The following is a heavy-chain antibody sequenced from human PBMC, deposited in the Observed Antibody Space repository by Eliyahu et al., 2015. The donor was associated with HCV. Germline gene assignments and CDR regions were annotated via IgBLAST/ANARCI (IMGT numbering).Heavy chain of an antibody. J-gene: IGHJ6*02. CDR1: GFXFGXYA. Sequence: EVQLVESGGGLVQPGRSLRLSCTTSGFXFGXYAXSWVRQAPGKGLEWVSFIRSKAYGGTTEYAASVKGRFTISRDDSKSIAYLQMNSLKTEDTAVYYCTRGILRFLEDDSYFGLDVWGQGTTVTVSS. V-gene: IGHV3-49*04. D-gene: IGHD3-3*01. CDR2: IRSKAYGGTT. CDR3: TRGILRFLEDDSYFGLDV.